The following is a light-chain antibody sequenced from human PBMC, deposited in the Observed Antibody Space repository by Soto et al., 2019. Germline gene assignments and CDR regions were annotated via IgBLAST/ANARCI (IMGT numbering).Light chain of an antibody. CDR3: QKYNSAPWT. V-gene: IGKV1-27*01. CDR1: QGISNY. CDR2: AAS. J-gene: IGKJ1*01. Sequence: IQMTQSPYSLSASVCDRVTITCLASQGISNYLAWYQQKPGKVPKLLIYAASTLQSGVLSRFSGSGSGTDFTLTISSLQPEDVATYYCQKYNSAPWTVGQGTKVDIK.